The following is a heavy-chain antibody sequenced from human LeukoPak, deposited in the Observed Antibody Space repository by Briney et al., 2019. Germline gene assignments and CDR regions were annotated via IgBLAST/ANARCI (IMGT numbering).Heavy chain of an antibody. Sequence: GGSLILSCAASGFTFRSYSMNWVRQAPGMGLEWVSSISTSSSHIYYADSVEGRFTISRDNAKNSLYLQMNSLRAEDTAVYYCVRSYYGMDVWGQGTTVSVSS. CDR3: VRSYYGMDV. J-gene: IGHJ6*02. V-gene: IGHV3-21*01. CDR1: GFTFRSYS. CDR2: ISTSSSHI.